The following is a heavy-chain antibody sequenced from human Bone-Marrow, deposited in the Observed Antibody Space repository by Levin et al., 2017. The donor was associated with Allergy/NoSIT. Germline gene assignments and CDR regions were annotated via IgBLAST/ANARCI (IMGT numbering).Heavy chain of an antibody. D-gene: IGHD6-13*01. V-gene: IGHV4-59*01. J-gene: IGHJ6*03. CDR3: ARVGIAAAGTYYYMDV. CDR1: GGSISSYY. CDR2: IYYSGST. Sequence: PSETLSLTCTVSGGSISSYYWSWIRQPPGKGLEWIGYIYYSGSTNYNPSLKSRVTISVDTSKNQFSLKLSSVTAADTAVYYCARVGIAAAGTYYYMDVWGKGTTVTVSS.